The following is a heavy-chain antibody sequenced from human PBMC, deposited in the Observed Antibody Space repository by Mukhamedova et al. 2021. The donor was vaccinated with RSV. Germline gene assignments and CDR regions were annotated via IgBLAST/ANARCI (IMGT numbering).Heavy chain of an antibody. D-gene: IGHD3-22*01. CDR2: INHSGST. V-gene: IGHV4-34*01. J-gene: IGHJ5*02. Sequence: GKGLEWIGEINHSGSTNYNPSLKSRVTISVDTSKNQFSLKLSSVTAADTAVYYCATRESYYDDSSGDYSKWRGRRCDAWGQGT. CDR3: ATRESYYDDSSGDYSKWRGRRCDA.